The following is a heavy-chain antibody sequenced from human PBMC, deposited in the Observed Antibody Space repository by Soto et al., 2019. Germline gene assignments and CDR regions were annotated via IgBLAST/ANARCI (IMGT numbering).Heavy chain of an antibody. CDR1: GGTFKSYA. Sequence: QVQLVQSGAEVKKPGSSVKVSCKASGGTFKSYAISWVRQAPGQGFEWMGGIIPIFGTSNYAQKFQGRVTITADKSANTAYMELSSLRSEDTAVYYCARSRYYYGSGSYYNGDYWGQGTLVTGSS. J-gene: IGHJ4*02. CDR3: ARSRYYYGSGSYYNGDY. V-gene: IGHV1-69*06. CDR2: IIPIFGTS. D-gene: IGHD3-10*01.